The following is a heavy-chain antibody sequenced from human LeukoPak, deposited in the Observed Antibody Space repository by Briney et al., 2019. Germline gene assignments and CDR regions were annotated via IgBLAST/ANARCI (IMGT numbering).Heavy chain of an antibody. CDR1: GGSFSAYY. J-gene: IGHJ3*02. CDR3: QVGATPDAFDI. V-gene: IGHV4-34*01. Sequence: PSETLSLTCAVYGGSFSAYYWSWIRQPPGKGLEWIGEINHSGSTNYNPSLKSRVTISVDTSKNQFSLKLSSVTAADTAVYYCQVGATPDAFDIWGQGTMVTVSS. D-gene: IGHD1-26*01. CDR2: INHSGST.